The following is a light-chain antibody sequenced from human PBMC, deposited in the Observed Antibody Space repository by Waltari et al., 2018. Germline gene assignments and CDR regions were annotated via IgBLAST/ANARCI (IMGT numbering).Light chain of an antibody. J-gene: IGKJ4*01. CDR3: QQTRT. CDR1: QSISSY. V-gene: IGKV1-39*01. Sequence: DIQMTQSPSSLSASVGARVTIPCRASQSISSYLNWYQQKPGKAPKLLIYAASSLQSGVPSRFSGSGSGTDFTLTISSLQPEDFATYYCQQTRTFGGGTKVEIK. CDR2: AAS.